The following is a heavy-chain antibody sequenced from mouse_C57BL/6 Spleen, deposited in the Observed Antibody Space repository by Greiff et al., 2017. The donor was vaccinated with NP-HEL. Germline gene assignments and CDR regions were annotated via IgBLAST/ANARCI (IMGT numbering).Heavy chain of an antibody. J-gene: IGHJ1*03. CDR3: TSNWDGYWYFDV. Sequence: EVQLVESGGGLVQPGGSMKLSCVASGFTFSNYWMNWVRQSPEKGLEWVAQIRLKSDNYATHYAESVKGRFTISRDDSKSSVYLQMNNLRAEDTGIYYCTSNWDGYWYFDVWGTGTTVTVSS. CDR2: IRLKSDNYAT. V-gene: IGHV6-3*01. CDR1: GFTFSNYW. D-gene: IGHD4-1*01.